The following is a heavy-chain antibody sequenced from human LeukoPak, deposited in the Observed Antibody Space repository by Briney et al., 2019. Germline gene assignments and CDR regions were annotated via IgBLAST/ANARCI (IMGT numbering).Heavy chain of an antibody. CDR3: ATAHRPKYYYDSSGYLDY. J-gene: IGHJ4*02. CDR2: FDPEDGET. Sequence: ASVKVSCKVSGYTLTELSMHWVRQAPGKGLEWMGGFDPEDGETIYAQKFQGRVTMTEDTSTDTAYMELSSLRSEDTAVYYCATAHRPKYYYDSSGYLDYWGQGTLVTVSS. D-gene: IGHD3-22*01. V-gene: IGHV1-24*01. CDR1: GYTLTELS.